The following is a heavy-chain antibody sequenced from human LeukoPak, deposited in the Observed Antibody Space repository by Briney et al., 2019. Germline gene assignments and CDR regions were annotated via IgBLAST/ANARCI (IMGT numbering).Heavy chain of an antibody. V-gene: IGHV4-59*12. CDR2: IYYSGST. D-gene: IGHD6-19*01. J-gene: IGHJ3*02. Sequence: SETLSLTCTVSGGSISSYYWSWIRQPPGKGLEWIGYIYYSGSTNYNPSLKGRVTISVDTSKNQFSLKLSSVTAADTAVYYCARGYSSVRGAFDIWGQGTMVTVSS. CDR3: ARGYSSVRGAFDI. CDR1: GGSISSYY.